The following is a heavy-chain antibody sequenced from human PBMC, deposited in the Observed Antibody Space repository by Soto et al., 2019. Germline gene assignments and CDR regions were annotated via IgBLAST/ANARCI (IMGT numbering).Heavy chain of an antibody. CDR1: GGSFSGYY. CDR3: AREGLWFGELWPS. CDR2: INHSGST. V-gene: IGHV4-34*01. J-gene: IGHJ4*02. Sequence: SETLSLTCAVYGGSFSGYYWSWIRQPPGKGLEWIGEINHSGSTNYNPSLKSRVTISVDTSKNQFSLKLSSVTAADTAVYYCAREGLWFGELWPSWGQGTLVTVSS. D-gene: IGHD3-10*01.